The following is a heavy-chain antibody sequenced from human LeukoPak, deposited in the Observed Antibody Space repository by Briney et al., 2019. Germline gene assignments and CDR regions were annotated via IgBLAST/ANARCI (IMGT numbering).Heavy chain of an antibody. CDR1: GGSISTYY. J-gene: IGHJ4*02. CDR3: ARESYDFWSGYERFLGI. D-gene: IGHD3-3*01. CDR2: IYYSGRT. Sequence: SETLSLTCIISGGSISTYYWNWMRQTPGKGLEWIGYIYYSGRTNYNRSFRSRVTISLDTSKNQFSLKLSSVTAADTAVYYCARESYDFWSGYERFLGIWGQGTLVTVSS. V-gene: IGHV4-59*12.